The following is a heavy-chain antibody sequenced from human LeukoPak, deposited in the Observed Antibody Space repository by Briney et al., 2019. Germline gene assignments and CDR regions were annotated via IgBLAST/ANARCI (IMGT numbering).Heavy chain of an antibody. J-gene: IGHJ3*02. CDR1: GFTFSSYE. V-gene: IGHV3-21*01. CDR3: ARDSGYAFDI. D-gene: IGHD1-26*01. Sequence: PGGSLRLSCAASGFTFSSYEMNWVRQAPGKGVEWVSSISSSTSYMYYADSVTGRFTISRDNAKNSLYLQMNSLRAEDTAVYYCARDSGYAFDIWGQGTMVTVSS. CDR2: ISSSTSYM.